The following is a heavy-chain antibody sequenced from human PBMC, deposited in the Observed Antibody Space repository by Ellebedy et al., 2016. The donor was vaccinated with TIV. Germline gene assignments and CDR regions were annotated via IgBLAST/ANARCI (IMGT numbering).Heavy chain of an antibody. CDR1: GFTFSSYS. CDR2: ISSSSSYI. V-gene: IGHV3-21*01. CDR3: ARDCLDSGDYDRPRYMDV. Sequence: GGSLRLSXAASGFTFSSYSMNWVRQAPGKGLEWVSSISSSSSYIYYADSVKGRFTISRDNAKNSLYLQMHSLRDEDTAVYYCARDCLDSGDYDRPRYMDVWGKGTTVTVSS. D-gene: IGHD3-22*01. J-gene: IGHJ6*03.